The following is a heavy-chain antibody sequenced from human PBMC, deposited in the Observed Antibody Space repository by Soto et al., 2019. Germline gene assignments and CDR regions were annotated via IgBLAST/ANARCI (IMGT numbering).Heavy chain of an antibody. CDR1: GFTFSSYG. V-gene: IGHV3-33*01. CDR2: IWYDGSNK. D-gene: IGHD4-17*01. CDR3: ARDWSGTVTTYFDY. Sequence: QVQLVESGGGVVQPGRSLRLSCAASGFTFSSYGMHWVRQAPGKGLEWVAVIWYDGSNKYYADSVKGRFTISRDNSKNTLYLQMNSLRAKDTAVYYCARDWSGTVTTYFDYWGQGTLVTVSS. J-gene: IGHJ4*02.